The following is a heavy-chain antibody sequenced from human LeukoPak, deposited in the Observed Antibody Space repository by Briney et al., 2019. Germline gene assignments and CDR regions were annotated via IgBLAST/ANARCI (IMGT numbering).Heavy chain of an antibody. D-gene: IGHD4/OR15-4a*01. CDR3: VRGPYGASISKWFDP. J-gene: IGHJ5*02. V-gene: IGHV4-59*01. Sequence: PSKTLSLTCTVSRGSISGYSWSWIRQSPGGGLEWIGYIYYSGDTAYNPSLRSRVTLSVDTSKNQFSLQLRSVTTADTAVYYCVRGPYGASISKWFDPWGQGTQVTVSS. CDR2: IYYSGDT. CDR1: RGSISGYS.